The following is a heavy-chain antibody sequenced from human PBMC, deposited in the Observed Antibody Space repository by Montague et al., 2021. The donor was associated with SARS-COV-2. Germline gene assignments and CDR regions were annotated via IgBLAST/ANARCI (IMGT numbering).Heavy chain of an antibody. V-gene: IGHV4-34*01. CDR1: GGSFSGYH. CDR2: INHSGST. Sequence: SETLSLTCAVYGGSFSGYHWSWIRQPPGKGLEWIGEINHSGSTNYNPSLKSRVTISVDTSKNQFSLKLSSVTAADTAAYYCARGGRQWLVIDPRYYFDYWGQGTLVTVSS. J-gene: IGHJ4*01. D-gene: IGHD6-19*01. CDR3: ARGGRQWLVIDPRYYFDY.